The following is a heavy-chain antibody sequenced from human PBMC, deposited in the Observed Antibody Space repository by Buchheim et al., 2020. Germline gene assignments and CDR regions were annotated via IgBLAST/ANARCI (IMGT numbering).Heavy chain of an antibody. D-gene: IGHD5-12*01. Sequence: EQLVESGGGLVKPGGSLRLSCAASGFTFSSYSMNWVRQAPGKGLEWVAVIWYDGSNKYYADSVKGRFTISRDNSKNTLYLQMNSLRAEDTAVYYCARDGGSGYVGYYFDYWGQGTL. CDR3: ARDGGSGYVGYYFDY. CDR2: IWYDGSNK. V-gene: IGHV3-33*08. J-gene: IGHJ4*02. CDR1: GFTFSSYS.